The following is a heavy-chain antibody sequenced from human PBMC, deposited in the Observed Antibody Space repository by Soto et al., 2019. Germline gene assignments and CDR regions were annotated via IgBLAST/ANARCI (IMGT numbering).Heavy chain of an antibody. J-gene: IGHJ6*02. CDR2: ISPYTGNT. Sequence: ASVKVSCKASGYIFVNYGIAWVRQAPGQGLEWMGWISPYTGNTHSATKVQGRLTMTTDTSTNTAYLDLWTLISDDTAVYYCARSWVTGKGGIDVWGQGTTVTVSS. V-gene: IGHV1-18*01. CDR1: GYIFVNYG. D-gene: IGHD3-16*01. CDR3: ARSWVTGKGGIDV.